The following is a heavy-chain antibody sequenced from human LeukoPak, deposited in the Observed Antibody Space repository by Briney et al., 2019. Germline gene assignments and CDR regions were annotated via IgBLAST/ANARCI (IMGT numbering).Heavy chain of an antibody. V-gene: IGHV1-8*01. J-gene: IGHJ6*03. D-gene: IGHD2-2*01. CDR2: MNPNSGNT. CDR3: ARVFGVSAAVPAAGNYYYYYMDV. Sequence: GASVKVSCKASGYTFTSYDINWVRQATGQGLEWMGWMNPNSGNTGYAQKFQGRVTMTRNTSISTAYMELSSLRSEDTAVYYCARVFGVSAAVPAAGNYYYYYMDVWGKGTTVTVSS. CDR1: GYTFTSYD.